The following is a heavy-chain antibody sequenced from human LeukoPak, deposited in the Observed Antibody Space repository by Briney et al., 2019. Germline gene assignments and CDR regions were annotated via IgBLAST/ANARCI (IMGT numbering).Heavy chain of an antibody. J-gene: IGHJ4*02. CDR1: GFTFSRYW. Sequence: GGSLRLSCAASGFTFSRYWMHWVRQAPGKGLVWVSRMNSDGSTTSYAGSVKGRFTISRDNAKNTLYLQMNSLRAEDTAIYYCARDLTGPDDYWGQGTLVTVSS. V-gene: IGHV3-74*01. CDR2: MNSDGSTT. D-gene: IGHD7-27*01. CDR3: ARDLTGPDDY.